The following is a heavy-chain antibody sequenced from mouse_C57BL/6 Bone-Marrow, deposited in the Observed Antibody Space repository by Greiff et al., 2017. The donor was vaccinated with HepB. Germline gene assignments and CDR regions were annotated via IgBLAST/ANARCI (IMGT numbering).Heavy chain of an antibody. CDR3: AREGTYYGGY. CDR1: GYSITSGYY. CDR2: ISYDGSN. J-gene: IGHJ2*01. Sequence: VQLKESGPGLVKPSQSLSLTCSVTGYSITSGYYWNWIRQFPGNKLEWMGYISYDGSNNYNPSLKNRISITRDTSKNQFFLKLNSVTTEDTATYYCAREGTYYGGYWGQGTTLTVSS. D-gene: IGHD2-10*01. V-gene: IGHV3-6*01.